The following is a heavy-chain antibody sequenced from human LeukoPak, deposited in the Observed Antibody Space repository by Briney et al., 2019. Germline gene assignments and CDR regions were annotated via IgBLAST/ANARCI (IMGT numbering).Heavy chain of an antibody. Sequence: DPSETLSLTCRLSSPSISVYYRSCTPPPPQEGVEWFGHMYYIGGATYNPSLKIRVSISLDTSKKHFSLELRAVSAADTAVYYCAGTGLFFDWGSEGTLVTVPS. CDR3: AGTGLFFDW. V-gene: IGHV4-59*01. D-gene: IGHD7-27*01. CDR2: MYYIGGA. CDR1: SPSISVYY. J-gene: IGHJ4*02.